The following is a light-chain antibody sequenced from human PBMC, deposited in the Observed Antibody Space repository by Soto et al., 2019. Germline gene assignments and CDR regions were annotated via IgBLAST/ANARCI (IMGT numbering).Light chain of an antibody. CDR2: GAP. CDR3: QQYNNWPLWT. Sequence: PATLSLSPGERATLSCRASQSVSSNLAWYQQKPGQAPRLLIYGAPTRATGIPARFSGSGSGTEFTLTISSLQSEDFAVYYCQQYNNWPLWTVGQGTKVDIK. V-gene: IGKV3-15*01. CDR1: QSVSSN. J-gene: IGKJ1*01.